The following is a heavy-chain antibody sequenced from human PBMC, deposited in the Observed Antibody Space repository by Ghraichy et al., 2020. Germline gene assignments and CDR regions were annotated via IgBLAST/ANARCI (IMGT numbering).Heavy chain of an antibody. CDR2: IRSHPDGGTT. CDR3: TKDVPFTGGGTMLY. Sequence: TLSLTCAASGLTFSHAWMTWVRQGPGERLEWVGHIRSHPDGGTTDYAAAVKGRFTISRDDSKDTIYLQMDSLKTEDTALYYCTKDVPFTGGGTMLYWGQGTPVTVSS. J-gene: IGHJ4*02. CDR1: GLTFSHAW. V-gene: IGHV3-15*01. D-gene: IGHD3-16*01.